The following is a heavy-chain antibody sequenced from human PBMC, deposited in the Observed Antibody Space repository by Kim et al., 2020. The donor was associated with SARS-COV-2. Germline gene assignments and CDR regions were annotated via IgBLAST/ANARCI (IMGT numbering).Heavy chain of an antibody. CDR3: ARHAPNTSNRPFDY. Sequence: SETLSLTCTVSGGSISSSTYYWGWIRQPPGKGLQWIGSVYYSGSTHYNPSLKSRVTISVDTSKNQFSLILSSVTAAETAVFYCARHAPNTSNRPFDYWGQGTLVTVSS. CDR1: GGSISSSTYY. J-gene: IGHJ4*02. D-gene: IGHD2-2*02. CDR2: VYYSGST. V-gene: IGHV4-39*01.